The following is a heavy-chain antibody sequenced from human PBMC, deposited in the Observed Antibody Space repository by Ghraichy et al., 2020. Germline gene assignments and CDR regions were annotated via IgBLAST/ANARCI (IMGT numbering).Heavy chain of an antibody. V-gene: IGHV3-33*01. Sequence: GGSLRLSCAASGFTFSSYGMHWVRQAPGKGLEWVAVIWYDGSNKYYADSVKGRFTISRDNSKNTLYLQMNSLRAEDTAVYYCASDGAVAITMVRGPPLWYFDYWGQGTLVTVSS. D-gene: IGHD3-10*01. CDR3: ASDGAVAITMVRGPPLWYFDY. CDR2: IWYDGSNK. CDR1: GFTFSSYG. J-gene: IGHJ4*02.